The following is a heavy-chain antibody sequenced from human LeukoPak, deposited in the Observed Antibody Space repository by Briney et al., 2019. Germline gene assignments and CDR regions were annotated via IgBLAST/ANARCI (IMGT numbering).Heavy chain of an antibody. Sequence: GGSLRLSCAASGFTFSSYWMHWVRQAPGKGLVWVSRINSDGSSTSYADSVKGRFTISRDNAKNTLYLQMNSLRAEDTAVYYCARVFEYYDSSGYEYFDYWGQGTLVTVSS. D-gene: IGHD3-22*01. CDR3: ARVFEYYDSSGYEYFDY. CDR2: INSDGSST. CDR1: GFTFSSYW. V-gene: IGHV3-74*01. J-gene: IGHJ4*02.